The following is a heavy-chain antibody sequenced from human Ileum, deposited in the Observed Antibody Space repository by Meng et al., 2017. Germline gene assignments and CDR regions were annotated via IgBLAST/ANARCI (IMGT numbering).Heavy chain of an antibody. CDR3: ARGPVDYDYVWGSYRRVFDI. CDR1: GGSFSGYY. J-gene: IGHJ3*02. V-gene: IGHV4-34*01. Sequence: SETLSLTCAVYGGSFSGYYWNWIRQPPGKGLEWIGEINRSGSTNSNPSLKSRVTISGDTSKNQFSLQLTSVTAADTAVYYCARGPVDYDYVWGSYRRVFDIWGHGTMVTVSS. CDR2: INRSGST. D-gene: IGHD3-16*02.